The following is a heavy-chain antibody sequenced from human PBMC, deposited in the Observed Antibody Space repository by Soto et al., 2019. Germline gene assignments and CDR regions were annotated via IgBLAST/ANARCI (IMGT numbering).Heavy chain of an antibody. CDR3: AISQGSSSSLDIYYYYYYGMDV. J-gene: IGHJ6*02. D-gene: IGHD2-2*01. CDR2: IILIFGTA. CDR1: GGTFSSYA. Sequence: QVQLVQSGAEVKKPGSSVKVSCKAPGGTFSSYAISWVRQAPGQGLEWMGGIILIFGTAKYAQKFQGRVTITAEESTSTGYMELSSLRSEDTAVYYCAISQGSSSSLDIYYYYYYGMDVRGQGTTVTVSS. V-gene: IGHV1-69*01.